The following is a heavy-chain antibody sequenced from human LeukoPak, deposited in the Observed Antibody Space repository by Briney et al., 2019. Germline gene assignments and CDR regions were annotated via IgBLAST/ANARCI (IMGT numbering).Heavy chain of an antibody. D-gene: IGHD3-3*01. CDR1: GGSISSYY. CDR2: IYYSGST. Sequence: SETLSLTCTVSGGSISSYYWRWIRQPPGKGLEWVGYIYYSGSTNFNPSLKSRVTISVDASKDQFSLKLSSVTAADTAVYYCPRAYDFWSGYYEDWFDPWGQGTLVTVSS. CDR3: PRAYDFWSGYYEDWFDP. V-gene: IGHV4-59*01. J-gene: IGHJ5*02.